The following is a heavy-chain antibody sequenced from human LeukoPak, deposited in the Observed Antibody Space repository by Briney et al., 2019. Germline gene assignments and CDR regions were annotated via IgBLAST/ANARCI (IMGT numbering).Heavy chain of an antibody. CDR3: ASTPQLYSSGFGHFDY. Sequence: GESLKISCKGSGYSFTNYWIGWARQMPGKGLEWMGIIYPGDSDTKYSPSFQGQVTISADKSISTAYLQWSSLKASDTAVYYCASTPQLYSSGFGHFDYWGQGTLVTVSS. CDR1: GYSFTNYW. CDR2: IYPGDSDT. J-gene: IGHJ4*02. D-gene: IGHD6-19*01. V-gene: IGHV5-51*01.